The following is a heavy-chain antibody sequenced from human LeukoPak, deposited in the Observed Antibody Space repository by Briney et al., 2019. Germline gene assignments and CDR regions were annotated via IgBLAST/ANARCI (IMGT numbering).Heavy chain of an antibody. Sequence: SETLSLTCTVSGGSISSYYWSWLRQPPGKGLEWIGYIYYSGSTNYNPSLKSRVTISVDTSKNQFSLKLSSVTAADTAVYYCARDRSRAYYYDSSGSLGDAFDIWGQGTMVTVSS. CDR2: IYYSGST. CDR1: GGSISSYY. CDR3: ARDRSRAYYYDSSGSLGDAFDI. J-gene: IGHJ3*02. D-gene: IGHD3-22*01. V-gene: IGHV4-59*01.